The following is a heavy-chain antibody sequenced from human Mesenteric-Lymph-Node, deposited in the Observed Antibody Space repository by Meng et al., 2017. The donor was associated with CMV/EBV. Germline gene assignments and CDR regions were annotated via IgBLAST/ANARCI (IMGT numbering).Heavy chain of an antibody. J-gene: IGHJ3*02. CDR2: ISGAGGTI. CDR1: GFTFRSYE. Sequence: GGSLRLSCEVSGFTFRSYEMNWVRQAPGKGLEWVSYISGAGGTIYYADSVKGRFTISRANAKNSLYLQMDSLRAEATAVYYCARTDRRYTSSWYGSFDIWGQGTMVTVSS. CDR3: ARTDRRYTSSWYGSFDI. D-gene: IGHD6-13*01. V-gene: IGHV3-48*03.